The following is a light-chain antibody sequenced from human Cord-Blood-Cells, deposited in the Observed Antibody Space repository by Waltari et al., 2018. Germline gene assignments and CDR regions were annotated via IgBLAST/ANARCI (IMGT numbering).Light chain of an antibody. Sequence: QSALTQPASVSGSPGPSITLSCTGTSSDVGRYNLFSWYQQHPGKAPKPLIYEVSKRPSGVSNRFSGSKSGNTASLTISGLQAEDEADYYCCSYAGSSTYVVFGGGTKLTVL. CDR1: SSDVGRYNL. CDR3: CSYAGSSTYVV. CDR2: EVS. J-gene: IGLJ2*01. V-gene: IGLV2-23*02.